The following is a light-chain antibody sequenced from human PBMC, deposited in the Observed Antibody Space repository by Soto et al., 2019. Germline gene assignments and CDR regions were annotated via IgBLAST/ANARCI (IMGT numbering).Light chain of an antibody. CDR1: SSDVGGYNY. V-gene: IGLV2-14*01. Sequence: QSALTQPASVSGSPGQSITISCTGTSSDVGGYNYVSWYQQHPGKAPKLMIYDVSNRPSGVSNRFSGPKSGNTASLTISGLQAEDEADYYCSSCTSSSTLVVFGGGTKLTVL. CDR3: SSCTSSSTLVV. CDR2: DVS. J-gene: IGLJ2*01.